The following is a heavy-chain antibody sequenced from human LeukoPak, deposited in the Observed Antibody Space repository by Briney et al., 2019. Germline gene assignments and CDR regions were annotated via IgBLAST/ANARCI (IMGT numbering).Heavy chain of an antibody. Sequence: QPGGSLRLSCAASGFTFSSYGMHWVRQAPGKGLEWVAVISYDGSNKYYADSVKGRFTISRDNSKNTLYLQMNSLRAEDTAVYYCAKEIYDFWSGYYPTDYWGQGTLVTVSS. J-gene: IGHJ4*02. D-gene: IGHD3-3*01. CDR2: ISYDGSNK. V-gene: IGHV3-30*18. CDR3: AKEIYDFWSGYYPTDY. CDR1: GFTFSSYG.